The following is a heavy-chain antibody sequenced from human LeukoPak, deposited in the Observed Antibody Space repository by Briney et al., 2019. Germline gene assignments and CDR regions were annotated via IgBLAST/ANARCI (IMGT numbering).Heavy chain of an antibody. V-gene: IGHV1-46*01. J-gene: IGHJ3*02. CDR3: ATLYLPSERGTSSRKSDAFDI. CDR1: GYSFTTFY. Sequence: ASVKVSCKASGYSFTTFYMHWVRQAPGQGLEWIGIINPSGGTTSQAQKFQGRVTMTRDTSTSTVYMELSSLRSEDTAVYYCATLYLPSERGTSSRKSDAFDIWGQGTMVTVSS. CDR2: INPSGGTT. D-gene: IGHD2-2*01.